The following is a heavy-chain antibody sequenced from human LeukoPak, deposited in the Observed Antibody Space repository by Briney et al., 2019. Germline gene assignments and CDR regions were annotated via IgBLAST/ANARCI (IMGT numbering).Heavy chain of an antibody. D-gene: IGHD3-22*01. CDR3: ARGNGYYVGFDY. CDR1: GGSFSGYY. CDR2: INHSGGT. V-gene: IGHV4-34*01. Sequence: PSETLSLTCAVYGGSFSGYYWSWIRQPPGKGLEWIGEINHSGGTNYNPSLKSRVTISVDTSKNQFSLKLSSVTAADTAVYYCARGNGYYVGFDYWGQGTLVTVSS. J-gene: IGHJ4*02.